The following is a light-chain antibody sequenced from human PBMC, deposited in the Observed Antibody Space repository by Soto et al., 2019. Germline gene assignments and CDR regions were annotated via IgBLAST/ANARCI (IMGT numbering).Light chain of an antibody. CDR1: SSDVGAYNY. J-gene: IGLJ2*01. CDR3: SSYKRGATLV. CDR2: EVS. Sequence: QSALTQPPSAAGSPGQSVTISCTGTSSDVGAYNYVSWYQQHPGRAPKLMIYEVSKRPSGVPDRFSGSKSDNTASLTVSGLQGEDEADYYCSSYKRGATLVFGGGTKLTVL. V-gene: IGLV2-8*01.